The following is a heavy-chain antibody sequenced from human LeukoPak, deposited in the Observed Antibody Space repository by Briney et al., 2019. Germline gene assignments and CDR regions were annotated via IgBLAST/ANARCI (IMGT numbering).Heavy chain of an antibody. D-gene: IGHD3-10*01. J-gene: IGHJ4*02. CDR3: ARAVAGYYYGSGSYYFDY. CDR1: GFTFSSYD. Sequence: SGGSLRLSCAASGFTFSSYDMHWVRQATGKGLEWVSAIGTAGDTYYPGSVKGRFTISRENAKNSLYLQMNSLRAGDTAVYYCARAVAGYYYGSGSYYFDYWGQGTLVTLSS. CDR2: IGTAGDT. V-gene: IGHV3-13*01.